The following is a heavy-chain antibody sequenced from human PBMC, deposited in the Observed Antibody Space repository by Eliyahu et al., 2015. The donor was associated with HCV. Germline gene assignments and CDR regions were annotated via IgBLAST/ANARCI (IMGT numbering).Heavy chain of an antibody. Sequence: QVQLVQSGAEVQKPGASVKLSCKASGYXFTGYYRHWVRQAPGQGLEWMGWINPNNGDTSYAXKFKGSVTMTRDTSISTVYMELSSLRFDDRAVYYCARGGRYDWGSYRYSFLDYWGQGTLVTVSS. CDR2: INPNNGDT. J-gene: IGHJ4*02. V-gene: IGHV1-2*02. D-gene: IGHD3-16*02. CDR1: GYXFTGYY. CDR3: ARGGRYDWGSYRYSFLDY.